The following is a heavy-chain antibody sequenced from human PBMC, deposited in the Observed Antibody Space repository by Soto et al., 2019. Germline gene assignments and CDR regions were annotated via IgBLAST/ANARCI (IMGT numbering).Heavy chain of an antibody. J-gene: IGHJ3*02. Sequence: GGSLRLSFAASGFTFSSYSMSWVRQAPGKGLEWVSAISGSGGSTYYADSVKGRFTISRDNSKNTLYLQMNSLRAEDTAVYYCAKDSRFLRQLAPPDAFDIWGQGTMVTVSS. CDR2: ISGSGGST. V-gene: IGHV3-23*01. CDR3: AKDSRFLRQLAPPDAFDI. D-gene: IGHD6-13*01. CDR1: GFTFSSYS.